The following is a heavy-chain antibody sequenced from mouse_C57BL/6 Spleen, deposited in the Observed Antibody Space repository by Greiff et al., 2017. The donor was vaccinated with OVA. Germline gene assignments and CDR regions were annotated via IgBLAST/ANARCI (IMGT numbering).Heavy chain of an antibody. D-gene: IGHD2-5*01. V-gene: IGHV1-69*01. CDR3: ARRDYSNYWYCDV. CDR2: IDPSDSYT. J-gene: IGHJ1*03. Sequence: QVQLQQPGAELVMPGASVKLSCKASGYTFTSYWMHWVKQRPGQGLEWIGEIDPSDSYTNYNQKFKGKSTLTVDKSSSTAYMQLSSLTSEDSAVYYCARRDYSNYWYCDVWGTGTTVTVSS. CDR1: GYTFTSYW.